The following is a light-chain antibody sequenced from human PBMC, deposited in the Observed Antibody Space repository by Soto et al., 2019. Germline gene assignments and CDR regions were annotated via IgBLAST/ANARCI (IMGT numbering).Light chain of an antibody. CDR1: SSDVGGYNY. CDR3: SSYAGSNNLGV. J-gene: IGLJ3*02. V-gene: IGLV2-8*01. CDR2: EVS. Sequence: QSVLTQPSSASGSLGQSVTISCTGTSSDVGGYNYDSWYQQHPGKAPKLIIYEVSKRPSGVPDRFSGSKSGNTASLTVSGLQAEDEADYYCSSYAGSNNLGVFGGGTKLTVL.